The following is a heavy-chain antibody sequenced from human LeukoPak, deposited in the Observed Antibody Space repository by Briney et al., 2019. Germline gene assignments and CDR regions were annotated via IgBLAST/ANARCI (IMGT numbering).Heavy chain of an antibody. CDR2: IKQDGSEK. Sequence: GGSLRLSCAASEFTFPMYWMSWVRQAPGKGLEWVADIKQDGSEKYYVDSVKGRFTISRQNAKNSLFLQMNSLRAEDTAVYYCARHRSGGSQDDAFDIWGQGTMVTVSS. CDR1: EFTFPMYW. J-gene: IGHJ3*02. V-gene: IGHV3-7*01. D-gene: IGHD2-15*01. CDR3: ARHRSGGSQDDAFDI.